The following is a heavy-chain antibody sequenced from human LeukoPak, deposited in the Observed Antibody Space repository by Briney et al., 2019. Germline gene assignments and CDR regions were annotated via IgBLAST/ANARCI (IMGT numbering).Heavy chain of an antibody. D-gene: IGHD6-13*01. J-gene: IGHJ5*02. CDR2: INPNSGGT. Sequence: ASVKVSCKASGYTFTGYYMHWVRQAPGQGLEWMGWINPNSGGTNYAQKLQGRVTMTTDTSTSTAYMELRSLRSDDTAVYYCARGLPYSPNWFDPWGQGTLVTVSS. CDR1: GYTFTGYY. CDR3: ARGLPYSPNWFDP. V-gene: IGHV1-2*02.